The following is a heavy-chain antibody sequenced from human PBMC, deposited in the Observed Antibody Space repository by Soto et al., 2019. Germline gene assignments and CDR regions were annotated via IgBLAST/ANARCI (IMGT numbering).Heavy chain of an antibody. CDR3: ATDKQWGDFDY. CDR2: FDPEDGET. V-gene: IGHV1-24*01. J-gene: IGHJ4*02. Sequence: QVQLVQSGAEVKKPGASVKVSCKVSGYTLTELSIHWVRQAPGKGLEWMGGFDPEDGETIYARKFQGRVTMTEDTSTDRAYMELSSLRSEDTAVYYCATDKQWGDFDYWGQGTLVTVSS. CDR1: GYTLTELS. D-gene: IGHD3-10*01.